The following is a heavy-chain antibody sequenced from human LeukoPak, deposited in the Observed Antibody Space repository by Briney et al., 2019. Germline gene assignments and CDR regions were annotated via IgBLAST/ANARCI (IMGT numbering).Heavy chain of an antibody. CDR3: ARDSSGSQPFDY. CDR1: GGSISSSNYY. V-gene: IGHV4-39*07. D-gene: IGHD7-27*01. J-gene: IGHJ4*02. Sequence: SETLSLTCTVSGGSISSSNYYWGWIRQPPGKGLEWIGSIYYSGSTYYNPSLKSRVTISVDTSKNQFSLKLSSVTAADTAVYYCARDSSGSQPFDYWGQGTLVTVSS. CDR2: IYYSGST.